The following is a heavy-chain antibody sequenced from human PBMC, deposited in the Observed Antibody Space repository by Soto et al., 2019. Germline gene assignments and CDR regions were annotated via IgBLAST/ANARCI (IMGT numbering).Heavy chain of an antibody. CDR3: ATSLI. D-gene: IGHD6-6*01. CDR1: GFTFRSYW. Sequence: EVQLVEAGGGLVQPGGSLRLSCTASGFTFRSYWMNWVRQAAGKGLEWVASIKGDGSEKYYVDPVKGRFSISRDNARNSLYLQKNSLRAEDTAVYYCATSLIRGQGALVTVSS. J-gene: IGHJ4*02. V-gene: IGHV3-7*01. CDR2: IKGDGSEK.